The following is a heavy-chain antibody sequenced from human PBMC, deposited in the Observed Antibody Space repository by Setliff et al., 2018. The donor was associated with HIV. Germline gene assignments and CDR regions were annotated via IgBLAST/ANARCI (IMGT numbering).Heavy chain of an antibody. CDR2: IFHSGSP. D-gene: IGHD2-21*01. J-gene: IGHJ4*02. V-gene: IGHV4-4*02. CDR3: ATYAGNGGGKGY. CDR1: GGSIISSHW. Sequence: PSETLSLTCTVSGGSIISSHWWSWVRQPPGKGLEWIGEIFHSGSPNYNPSLKSRLTISVDTSKNQFSLTLSSVTAADTAMYYCATYAGNGGGKGYWGQGTLVTVSS.